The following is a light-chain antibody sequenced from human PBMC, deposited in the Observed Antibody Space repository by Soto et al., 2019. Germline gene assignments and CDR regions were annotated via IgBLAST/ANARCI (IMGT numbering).Light chain of an antibody. CDR1: SSDVGGYNF. CDR3: SSYAGSKNRYV. CDR2: EVT. Sequence: QSALTQPPSASGSRGQSVTISCTGTSSDVGGYNFVSWYQQHPGKAPKVILYEVTKRPSGVPDRFSGSKSGNTACLTVSGLQTEDEAHYYCSSYAGSKNRYVFGTGTKLTVL. V-gene: IGLV2-8*01. J-gene: IGLJ1*01.